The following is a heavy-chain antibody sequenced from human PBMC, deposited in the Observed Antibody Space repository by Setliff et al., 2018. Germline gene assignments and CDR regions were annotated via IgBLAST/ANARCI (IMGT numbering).Heavy chain of an antibody. V-gene: IGHV4-4*02. CDR2: IYHSGST. Sequence: PSETLSLTCAVSGGSISSSNWWSWVRQPPGKGLEWIGEIYHSGSTNYNPSLKSRVTISVDKSKNQFSLKLSSVTAADTAVYYCARRATYYNFWSGYYDYWGQGTLVTVSS. J-gene: IGHJ4*02. CDR1: GGSISSSNW. CDR3: ARRATYYNFWSGYYDY. D-gene: IGHD3-3*01.